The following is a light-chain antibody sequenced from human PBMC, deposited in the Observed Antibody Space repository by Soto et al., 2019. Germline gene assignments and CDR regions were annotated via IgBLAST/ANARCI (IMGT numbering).Light chain of an antibody. CDR1: ERVNSAY. Sequence: EIVLTQSPVTLSLSPGERATLSCRASERVNSAYLAWYQHRPAQAPRLLIYGASSRATGVPDRLSGSGSGTEFTLTITRMEPADFALYYCQQYGYSPWTFGLGTKADIK. V-gene: IGKV3-20*01. CDR3: QQYGYSPWT. CDR2: GAS. J-gene: IGKJ1*01.